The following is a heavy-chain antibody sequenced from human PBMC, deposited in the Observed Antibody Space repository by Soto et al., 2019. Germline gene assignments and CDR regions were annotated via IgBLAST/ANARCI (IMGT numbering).Heavy chain of an antibody. CDR3: AKTGDVTHQYDYMDV. Sequence: GGSLRLSCAASGFTFDDYAMHWVRQAPGKGLEWVSSITWNSATIGYADSVRGRFTISRDNTKNSLYLQMNSLRDEDTAFYYCAKTGDVTHQYDYMDVWGKGTTVTVSS. V-gene: IGHV3-9*01. J-gene: IGHJ6*03. D-gene: IGHD3-10*01. CDR1: GFTFDDYA. CDR2: ITWNSATI.